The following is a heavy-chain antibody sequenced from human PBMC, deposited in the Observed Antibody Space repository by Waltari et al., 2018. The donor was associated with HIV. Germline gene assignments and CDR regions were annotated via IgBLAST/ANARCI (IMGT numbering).Heavy chain of an antibody. Sequence: EVQLVESGGGLIQPGGSLRLSCAASGFTVSSNYMSWVRQAPGKGLDWVSVIYSGGSTYYADSVKVRFTISRDNSKNTLYLQMNSLRAEDTAVYYCANSGEKEGELLFDYWGQGTLVTVSS. CDR1: GFTVSSNY. J-gene: IGHJ4*02. CDR2: IYSGGST. D-gene: IGHD1-26*01. V-gene: IGHV3-53*01. CDR3: ANSGEKEGELLFDY.